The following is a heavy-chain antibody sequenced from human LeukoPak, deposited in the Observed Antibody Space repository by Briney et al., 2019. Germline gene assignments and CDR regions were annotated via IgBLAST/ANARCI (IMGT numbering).Heavy chain of an antibody. CDR3: ARGCYYDSSGYYYLNAFDI. D-gene: IGHD3-22*01. J-gene: IGHJ3*02. CDR2: IYYSGST. V-gene: IGHV4-31*03. CDR1: GGSISSGGYY. Sequence: SQTLSLTCTVSGGSISSGGYYRSWIRQHPGKGLEWIGYIYYSGSTYYNPSLKSRVTISVDTSKNQFSLKLSSVTAADTAVYYCARGCYYDSSGYYYLNAFDIWGQGTMVTVSS.